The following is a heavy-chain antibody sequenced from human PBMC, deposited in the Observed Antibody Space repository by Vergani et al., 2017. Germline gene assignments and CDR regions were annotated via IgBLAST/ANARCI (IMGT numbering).Heavy chain of an antibody. CDR3: ATPQTVTTGGMEV. D-gene: IGHD4-17*01. Sequence: EVQLVQSGAEVKKPGATMKISCKVSGYTFTDHYMHWVKQAPGKGLVWMGLVDPEDGETIYAEKFKGRVTIAADTSTDTAHLVLSSLRSEDTAVYYCATPQTVTTGGMEVWGQGTTVIVSS. J-gene: IGHJ6*02. CDR2: VDPEDGET. CDR1: GYTFTDHY. V-gene: IGHV1-69-2*01.